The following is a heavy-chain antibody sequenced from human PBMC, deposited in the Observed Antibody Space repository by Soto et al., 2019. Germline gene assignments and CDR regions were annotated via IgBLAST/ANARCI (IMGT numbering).Heavy chain of an antibody. Sequence: EVQLLESGGGLVQPGGSLRLSCAASGFTFSTFDMTWVRQAPGKGLEWVSLIRGVAGSTHYPDSVKGRFTISKDNSNNVLYLEMNSLRADDTAVYFCVKGAWLDYWGQGNMVTVSS. V-gene: IGHV3-23*01. CDR1: GFTFSTFD. J-gene: IGHJ4*02. CDR3: VKGAWLDY. CDR2: IRGVAGST.